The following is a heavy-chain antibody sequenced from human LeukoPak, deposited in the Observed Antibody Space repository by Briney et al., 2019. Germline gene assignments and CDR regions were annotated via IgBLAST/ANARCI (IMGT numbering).Heavy chain of an antibody. CDR2: ISSSGSTI. V-gene: IGHV3-11*01. Sequence: GGSLRPSCAASGFTFSDYYMSWIRQAPGKGLEWVSYISSSGSTIYYADSVKGRFTISRDNAKNSLYLQMNSLRAEDTAVYYCARDLGYYDSSGYYHDAFDIWGQGTMVTVSS. J-gene: IGHJ3*02. D-gene: IGHD3-22*01. CDR3: ARDLGYYDSSGYYHDAFDI. CDR1: GFTFSDYY.